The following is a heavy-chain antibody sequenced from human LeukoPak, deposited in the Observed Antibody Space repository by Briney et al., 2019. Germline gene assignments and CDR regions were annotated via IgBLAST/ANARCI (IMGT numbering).Heavy chain of an antibody. J-gene: IGHJ4*02. CDR1: GLTFSSHW. D-gene: IGHD3-22*01. CDR2: ITNDGSST. Sequence: GGSLRLSCAASGLTFSSHWMHWVRQAPGKGLVWVSRITNDGSSTTYADSVKGRFTISRDNAKNSLYLQMNSLRAEDTAVYYCARNDYDSSGYYEVHFDYWGQGTLVTVSS. V-gene: IGHV3-74*01. CDR3: ARNDYDSSGYYEVHFDY.